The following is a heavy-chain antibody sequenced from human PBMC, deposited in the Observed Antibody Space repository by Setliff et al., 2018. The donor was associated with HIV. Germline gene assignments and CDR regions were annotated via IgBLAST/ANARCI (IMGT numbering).Heavy chain of an antibody. CDR3: ARERRGGYSGYDSHWYFDL. Sequence: PSETLSLTCVVSGDSISRSRYYWGWIRQPPGKGLEWIGSFYYSGSTSYNPSLKSRVTISGDTSKNQLSLKLSSVTAADTAVYYCARERRGGYSGYDSHWYFDLWGRGTLVTVSS. CDR2: FYYSGST. CDR1: GDSISRSRYY. V-gene: IGHV4-39*07. D-gene: IGHD5-12*01. J-gene: IGHJ2*01.